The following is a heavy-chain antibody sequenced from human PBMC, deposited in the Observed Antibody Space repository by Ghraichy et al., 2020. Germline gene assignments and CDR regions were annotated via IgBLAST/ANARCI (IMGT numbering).Heavy chain of an antibody. CDR3: ATPGLAALRTDYYYYMDV. Sequence: SETLSLTCTVSGGSISSSSYYWGWIRQPPGKGLEWIGSIYYSGSTYYNPSLKSRVTISVDTSKNQFSLKLSSVTAADTAVYYCATPGLAALRTDYYYYMDVWGKGTTVTVSS. CDR1: GGSISSSSYY. D-gene: IGHD6-6*01. CDR2: IYYSGST. J-gene: IGHJ6*03. V-gene: IGHV4-39*01.